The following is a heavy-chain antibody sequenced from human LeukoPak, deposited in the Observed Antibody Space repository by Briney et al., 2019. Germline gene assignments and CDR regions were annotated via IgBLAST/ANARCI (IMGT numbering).Heavy chain of an antibody. V-gene: IGHV1-46*01. Sequence: ASVKVSCKASGYTFISYYMHWVRQAPGQGLEWMGIINPSGGTTNYAQIFQGRVTMTRDTSTSTVYMELSSLRSEDTAVYYCARDRFRGGAVAGRMPFDYWGQGTLVTVS. CDR2: INPSGGTT. D-gene: IGHD6-19*01. CDR3: ARDRFRGGAVAGRMPFDY. J-gene: IGHJ4*02. CDR1: GYTFISYY.